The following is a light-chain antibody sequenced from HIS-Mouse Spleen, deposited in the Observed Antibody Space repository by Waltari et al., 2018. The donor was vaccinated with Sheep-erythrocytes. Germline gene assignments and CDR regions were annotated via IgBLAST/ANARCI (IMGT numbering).Light chain of an antibody. Sequence: DIKLTQSASSLSASVGDRVTITCRARQSISSYLNWYQQKPGKAPKLLIYAASSLQSGVPSRFSGSGSGTDFTLTISSLQPEDFATYYCQQSYSTPYTFGQGTKLEIK. CDR2: AAS. V-gene: IGKV1-39*01. CDR3: QQSYSTPYT. J-gene: IGKJ2*01. CDR1: QSISSY.